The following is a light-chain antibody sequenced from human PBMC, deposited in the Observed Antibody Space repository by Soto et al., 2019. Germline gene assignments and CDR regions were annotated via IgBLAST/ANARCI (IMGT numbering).Light chain of an antibody. Sequence: DLEMTQSPSTLSGSVGDRVTITCRASQTISSWLAWYKQKPGKAPKPLIYKASTLKSGVPYRFSGSGSGTEFTLTISSLQPDDFATYYCQHYNSYSEAFGQGTKVDIK. CDR3: QHYNSYSEA. CDR1: QTISSW. J-gene: IGKJ1*01. V-gene: IGKV1-5*03. CDR2: KAS.